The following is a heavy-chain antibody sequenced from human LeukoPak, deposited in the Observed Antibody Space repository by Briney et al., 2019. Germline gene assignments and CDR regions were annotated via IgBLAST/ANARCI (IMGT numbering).Heavy chain of an antibody. CDR1: GGSFSGYY. V-gene: IGHV4-34*01. J-gene: IGHJ6*03. Sequence: SETLSLTCAVYGGSFSGYYWSWIRQPPGKWLEWIGEINQSGSTNYNPSLKSRVTISVDTSKKQFSLRLSPVTAADTAVYYCAAGCSSTSCYWYYYTDVWGKGTTVTVSS. CDR2: INQSGST. D-gene: IGHD2-2*01. CDR3: AAGCSSTSCYWYYYTDV.